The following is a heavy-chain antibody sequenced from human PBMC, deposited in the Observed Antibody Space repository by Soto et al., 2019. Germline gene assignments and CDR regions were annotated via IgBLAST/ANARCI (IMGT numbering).Heavy chain of an antibody. V-gene: IGHV1-69*13. Sequence: GASVKVSCKASGGTFSSYAISWVRQAPGQGLEWMGGIIPIFGTANYAQKFQGRVTITADESTSTAYVELSSLRSEDTAVYYCARGHVAGYFDYCGQGTLVTVSS. J-gene: IGHJ4*02. CDR3: ARGHVAGYFDY. D-gene: IGHD6-19*01. CDR1: GGTFSSYA. CDR2: IIPIFGTA.